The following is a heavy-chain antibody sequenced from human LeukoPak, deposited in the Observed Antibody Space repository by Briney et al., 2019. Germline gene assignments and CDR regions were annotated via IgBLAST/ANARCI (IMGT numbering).Heavy chain of an antibody. V-gene: IGHV3-7*01. J-gene: IGHJ4*02. Sequence: GGSLRLSCAASGFTFSSYWMSWVRQAPGKGLEWVANIKQDGSEKYYVDSVKGRLTISRDNAKNSLYLQMNSLRAEDTAVYYCARVAFRGYSGYDSGYFDYWGQGTLVTVSS. CDR2: IKQDGSEK. CDR3: ARVAFRGYSGYDSGYFDY. CDR1: GFTFSSYW. D-gene: IGHD5-12*01.